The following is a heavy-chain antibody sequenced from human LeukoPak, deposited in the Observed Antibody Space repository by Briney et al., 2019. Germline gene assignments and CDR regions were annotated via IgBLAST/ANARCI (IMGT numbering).Heavy chain of an antibody. Sequence: ASVTVSCKASGYTFTSYGFSWVRQAPGQGLEWMGWISAYNGNTNYAQKLQGRVTMTTDTSTSTAYMELRSLRSGDTAVYYCARDHLRVADTNYYYGMDVWGQGTTVTVSS. CDR1: GYTFTSYG. CDR3: ARDHLRVADTNYYYGMDV. CDR2: ISAYNGNT. J-gene: IGHJ6*02. D-gene: IGHD6-19*01. V-gene: IGHV1-18*01.